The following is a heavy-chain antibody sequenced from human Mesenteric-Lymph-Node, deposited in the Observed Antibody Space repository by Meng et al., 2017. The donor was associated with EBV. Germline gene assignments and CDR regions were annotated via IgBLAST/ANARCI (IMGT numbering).Heavy chain of an antibody. Sequence: VQLQPGCAGVLKPAETLSPTCDVYGGSFSGYYWSWIRQPSGKGLEWIGEINHSGSTNYNPSLTSRVTISVDTSKNHFSLKLTSVTAADTAVYYCARAFCGGDCSHFDYWGQGTLVTVSS. CDR2: INHSGST. CDR3: ARAFCGGDCSHFDY. D-gene: IGHD2-21*01. J-gene: IGHJ4*02. V-gene: IGHV4-34*01. CDR1: GGSFSGYY.